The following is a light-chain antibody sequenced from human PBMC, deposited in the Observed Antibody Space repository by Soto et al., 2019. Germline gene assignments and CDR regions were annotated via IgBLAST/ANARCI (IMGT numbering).Light chain of an antibody. CDR2: GAS. CDR1: QSVTNNF. J-gene: IGKJ3*01. V-gene: IGKV3-20*01. CDR3: QQYGNPLFT. Sequence: IVLTQSPGTLSLSPGERATLSCGASQSVTNNFLAWYQQKPGQAPRLLIYGASSRATGVPARFSGSGSGTDFTLTISRLEPGDFAVYYCQQYGNPLFTFGPGTKVHIK.